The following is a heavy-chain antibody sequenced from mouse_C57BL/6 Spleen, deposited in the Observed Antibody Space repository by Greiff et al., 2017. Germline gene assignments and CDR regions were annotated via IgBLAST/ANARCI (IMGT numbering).Heavy chain of an antibody. CDR2: INPNNGGT. J-gene: IGHJ1*03. D-gene: IGHD1-1*01. CDR1: GYTFTDYN. Sequence: VQLQQSGPELVKPGASVKIPCKASGYTFTDYNMDWVKQSHGKSLEWIGDINPNNGGTIYNQKFKGKDTLTVDKSSSTAYIELRSLTSEDTAVYYCARYNSSHYYGSSYWYFDVWGTGTTVTVSS. CDR3: ARYNSSHYYGSSYWYFDV. V-gene: IGHV1-18*01.